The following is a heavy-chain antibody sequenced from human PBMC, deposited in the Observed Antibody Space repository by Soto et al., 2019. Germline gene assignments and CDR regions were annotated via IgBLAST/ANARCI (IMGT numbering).Heavy chain of an antibody. CDR1: GGSILNGGHY. V-gene: IGHV4-31*02. CDR3: ARDNYGGMLHY. J-gene: IGHJ4*02. D-gene: IGHD4-17*01. CDR2: IFFSGNT. Sequence: LSLTCTVSGGSILNGGHYWTWIRQPPGKGLEWIGKIFFSGNTHYNTALKSRLSFSVDRAKNQFSLNLTSVTAADTAIYYCARDNYGGMLHYWGPGTLVTVSS.